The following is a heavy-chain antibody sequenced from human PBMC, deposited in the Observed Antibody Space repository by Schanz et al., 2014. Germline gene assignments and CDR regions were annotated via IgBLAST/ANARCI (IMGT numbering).Heavy chain of an antibody. V-gene: IGHV3-15*01. CDR2: IKGKTDGGTA. D-gene: IGHD3-10*01. Sequence: EVQLVESGGGLVKPGGSLRLSCATSGLTFTSAWMSWVRQAPGKGLEWVGRIKGKTDGGTADYAAPMKGRFTISRDDSKNTVYLQMNSLQPEDTAVYYCTADLWFGAVWGVWWGQGTLVTVSS. CDR3: TADLWFGAVWGVW. J-gene: IGHJ4*02. CDR1: GLTFTSAW.